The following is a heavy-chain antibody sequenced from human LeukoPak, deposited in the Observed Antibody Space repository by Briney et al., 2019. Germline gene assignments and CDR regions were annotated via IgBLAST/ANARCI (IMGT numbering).Heavy chain of an antibody. V-gene: IGHV3-23*01. CDR1: GFTFSSYA. Sequence: GGSLRLSCAASGFTFSSYAMSWVRQAPGKGLEWVSTISGGGSNTYYAASVKGRSTISRDNSKNTLYLQMNSLRAEDTAVYFCANRPSTAVAATRFDHWGQGTLVTVSS. CDR2: ISGGGSNT. CDR3: ANRPSTAVAATRFDH. J-gene: IGHJ4*02. D-gene: IGHD6-19*01.